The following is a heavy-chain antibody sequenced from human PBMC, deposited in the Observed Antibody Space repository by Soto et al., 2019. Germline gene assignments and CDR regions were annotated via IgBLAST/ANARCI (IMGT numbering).Heavy chain of an antibody. Sequence: QVQLVQSGAEVKKTGSSVKVSCKCSGGTFSTYAITWVRQAPGQGLEWMGGIVPIHETTNYAQKFQGRVTITADKTTTTAYMELSSLRSEDTAVYYWARTLPKTMIVVGPKPAFDPWGQGTLVTVSS. CDR1: GGTFSTYA. CDR2: IVPIHETT. V-gene: IGHV1-69*06. CDR3: ARTLPKTMIVVGPKPAFDP. J-gene: IGHJ5*02. D-gene: IGHD3-22*01.